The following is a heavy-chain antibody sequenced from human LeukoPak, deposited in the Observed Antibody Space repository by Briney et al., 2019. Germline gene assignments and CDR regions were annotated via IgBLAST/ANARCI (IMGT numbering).Heavy chain of an antibody. D-gene: IGHD1-20*01. CDR3: ARSDGYDSRGFDY. V-gene: IGHV4-59*01. CDR2: IYYSGST. J-gene: IGHJ4*02. CDR1: SGSISRYY. Sequence: SETLSLTCTVSSGSISRYYWSWVRQPPGKGIEWIGYIYYSGSTNYNPSLKSRVTISVDTSKNQFYLKLSSVTAADTDVYYCARSDGYDSRGFDYWGQGTLVTVSS.